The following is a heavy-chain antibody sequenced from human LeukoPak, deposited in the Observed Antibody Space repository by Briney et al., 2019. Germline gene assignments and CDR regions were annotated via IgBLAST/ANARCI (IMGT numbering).Heavy chain of an antibody. CDR1: GFTFDDYA. D-gene: IGHD6-19*01. Sequence: GGSLRLSCAASGFTFDDYAMHWVRQAPGKGLEWVSGISWNSGHIGYADSVKGRFTISRDNAKNSLYLQMNSLRAEDTALYYCTRGAGSGWYFFYSYWGQGTLVTVSS. J-gene: IGHJ4*02. CDR2: ISWNSGHI. CDR3: TRGAGSGWYFFYSY. V-gene: IGHV3-9*01.